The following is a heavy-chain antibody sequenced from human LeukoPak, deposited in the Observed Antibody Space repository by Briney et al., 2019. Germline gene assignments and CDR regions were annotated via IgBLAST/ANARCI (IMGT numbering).Heavy chain of an antibody. CDR3: ARRPGLERYYFDY. V-gene: IGHV3-23*01. CDR2: ISGSGGST. J-gene: IGHJ4*02. Sequence: GGSLRLSCAASGFTFSSYAMSWVRQAPGKGLQWVSTISGSGGSTYYADSVKGRFTISRDNSKNALYLQMNSLRAEDTAVYYCARRPGLERYYFDYWGQGTLVTVSS. CDR1: GFTFSSYA. D-gene: IGHD1-1*01.